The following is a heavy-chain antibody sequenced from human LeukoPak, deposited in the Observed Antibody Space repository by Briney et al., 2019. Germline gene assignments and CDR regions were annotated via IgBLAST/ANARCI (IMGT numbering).Heavy chain of an antibody. CDR2: ISYDGSNK. CDR3: AKDLVATTQGYYYGMDV. D-gene: IGHD5-12*01. J-gene: IGHJ6*02. Sequence: GSLRLSCAASGFTFSSYGMHWVRQAPGKGLEWVAVISYDGSNKYYADSVKGRFTISRDNSKNTLYLQMNSLRAEDTAVYYCAKDLVATTQGYYYGMDVWGQGTTVTVSS. V-gene: IGHV3-30*18. CDR1: GFTFSSYG.